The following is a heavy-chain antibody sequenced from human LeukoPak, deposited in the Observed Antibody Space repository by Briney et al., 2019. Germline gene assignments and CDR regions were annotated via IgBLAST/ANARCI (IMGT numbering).Heavy chain of an antibody. D-gene: IGHD3-10*01. V-gene: IGHV4-61*02. CDR1: GGSISSATYY. CDR2: IYTSGST. CDR3: ARGRSPAISMVRGVRASSWFDP. J-gene: IGHJ5*02. Sequence: PSETLSLTCTVSGGSISSATYYWSWIRQPAGKGLEWIGRIYTSGSTNYNPSLKSRVTISVDTSKNQFSLKLSSVTAADTAVYYCARGRSPAISMVRGVRASSWFDPWGQGTLVTVPS.